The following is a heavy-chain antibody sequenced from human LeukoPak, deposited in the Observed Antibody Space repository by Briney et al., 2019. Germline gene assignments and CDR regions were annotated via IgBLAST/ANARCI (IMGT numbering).Heavy chain of an antibody. CDR1: GYSISSGYY. V-gene: IGHV4-38-2*02. J-gene: IGHJ4*02. CDR2: IYHSGST. Sequence: SETLSLTCTVSGYSISSGYYWGWIRQPPGKGLEWIGSIYHSGSTYYNPSLKSRVTISVDTSENQFSLKLSSVTAADTAVYYCARVSPAVAGTVVLWRQFDYWGQGTLVTVSS. D-gene: IGHD6-19*01. CDR3: ARVSPAVAGTVVLWRQFDY.